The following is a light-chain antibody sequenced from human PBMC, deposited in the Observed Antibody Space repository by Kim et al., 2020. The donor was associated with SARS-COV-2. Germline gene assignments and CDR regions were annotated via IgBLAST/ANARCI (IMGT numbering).Light chain of an antibody. CDR3: QQYGTSLRT. CDR1: QSVGNAY. Sequence: EIVLTQSPGTLALSPGERATLSCRASQSVGNAYLAWYQQKPGQPPRLLIYGASTRATGIPDRFSGSGSGTDFILTISGLEPEDFAVYYCQQYGTSLRTFGQGTKVDIK. V-gene: IGKV3-20*01. J-gene: IGKJ1*01. CDR2: GAS.